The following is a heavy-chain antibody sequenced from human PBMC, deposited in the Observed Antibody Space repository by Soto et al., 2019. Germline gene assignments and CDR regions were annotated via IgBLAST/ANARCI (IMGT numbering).Heavy chain of an antibody. D-gene: IGHD1-7*01. Sequence: PGGSLRLSCAASGFTFSSYAMSWVRQAPGKGLEWVSAISGSGGSTYYADSVKGRFTISRDNSKNTLYLQMNSLRAEDTAVYYCAKVDFVTGTTSILYYYAMDVWGQGPTVTLSS. V-gene: IGHV3-23*01. CDR2: ISGSGGST. CDR3: AKVDFVTGTTSILYYYAMDV. CDR1: GFTFSSYA. J-gene: IGHJ6*02.